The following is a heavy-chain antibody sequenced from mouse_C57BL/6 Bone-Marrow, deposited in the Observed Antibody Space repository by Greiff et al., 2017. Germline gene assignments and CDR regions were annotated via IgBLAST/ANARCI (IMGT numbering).Heavy chain of an antibody. J-gene: IGHJ4*01. Sequence: QVTLKVSGPGILQSSQTLSLTCSFSGFSLSTSGMGLSWIRQPSGKGLEWLAHIYWDDDKRYNPSLKSRLTISKDTSRNQVFLKITSVDTADTATYYCARRRDYYGSSYVDAMDYWGQGTSVTVSS. D-gene: IGHD1-1*01. CDR3: ARRRDYYGSSYVDAMDY. CDR2: IYWDDDK. V-gene: IGHV8-12*01. CDR1: GFSLSTSGMG.